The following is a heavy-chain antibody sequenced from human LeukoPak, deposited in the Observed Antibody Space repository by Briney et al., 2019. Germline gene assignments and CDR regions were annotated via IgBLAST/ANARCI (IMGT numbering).Heavy chain of an antibody. CDR3: AKGRYSSSWAPFDP. CDR1: GFTFSSYA. D-gene: IGHD6-13*01. J-gene: IGHJ5*02. CDR2: ISGSGGST. V-gene: IGHV3-23*01. Sequence: GGSLRLSCAASGFTFSSYAMSWVHQAPGKGLEWVSAISGSGGSTYYADSVKGRFTISRDNSKNTLYLQMNSLRAEDTAVYYCAKGRYSSSWAPFDPWGQGTLVTVSS.